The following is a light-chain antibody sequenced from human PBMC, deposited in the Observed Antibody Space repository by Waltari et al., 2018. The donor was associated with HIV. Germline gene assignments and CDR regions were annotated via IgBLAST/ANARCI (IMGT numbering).Light chain of an antibody. CDR3: QAFGGT. CDR2: DAS. CDR1: QSVRNR. V-gene: IGKV3-15*01. Sequence: VMTQSPATLSVSPGQRAAPSCGAIQSVRNRLAWYQQRPGQSPRLLIYDASTRATGVPDRFSASGSGTEFTLTITSLQSEDFALYYCQAFGGTFGPGTRV. J-gene: IGKJ3*01.